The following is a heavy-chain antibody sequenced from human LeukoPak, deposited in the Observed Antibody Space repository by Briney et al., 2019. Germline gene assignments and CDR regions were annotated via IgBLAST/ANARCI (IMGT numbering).Heavy chain of an antibody. CDR2: ISWNSGGI. CDR1: GFTFDDYG. Sequence: GRSLRLSCAASGFTFDDYGMHRVRQAPGKGLEWVSGISWNSGGIGYADSVKGRFTISRVNAKNSLYLQMNSLRADDTALYYCAKAAPTYYYYHMDVWGKGTTVTVSS. D-gene: IGHD6-13*01. V-gene: IGHV3-9*01. CDR3: AKAAPTYYYYHMDV. J-gene: IGHJ6*03.